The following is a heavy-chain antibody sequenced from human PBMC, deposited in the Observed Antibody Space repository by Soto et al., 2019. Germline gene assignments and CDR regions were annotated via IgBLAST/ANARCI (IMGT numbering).Heavy chain of an antibody. CDR2: ISTSSSHV. CDR1: GFTFSSYS. Sequence: GGSLRLSCAASGFTFSSYSMNWVRQAPGKDLEWISSISTSSSHVYYADSVKGRFTISRDNAMSSLYLQMNALRADDTAVYYCARDPRIVTTPAMGSVGFDPWGQGTLVTVS. V-gene: IGHV3-21*01. D-gene: IGHD2-2*01. J-gene: IGHJ5*02. CDR3: ARDPRIVTTPAMGSVGFDP.